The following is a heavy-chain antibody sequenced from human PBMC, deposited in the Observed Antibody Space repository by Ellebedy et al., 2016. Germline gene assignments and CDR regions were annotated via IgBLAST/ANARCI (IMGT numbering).Heavy chain of an antibody. CDR1: GYSISTGYY. V-gene: IGHV4-38-2*02. CDR2: MFHSGST. Sequence: GSLRLXXTVSGYSISTGYYWGWIRQPPGKGLEWIGSMFHSGSTHYNPSLKSRITISVDTSRNQFSLKLSSVTAADTAVYYCARGTGGSVFYFDYWGQGTLVTVSS. D-gene: IGHD3-10*01. CDR3: ARGTGGSVFYFDY. J-gene: IGHJ4*02.